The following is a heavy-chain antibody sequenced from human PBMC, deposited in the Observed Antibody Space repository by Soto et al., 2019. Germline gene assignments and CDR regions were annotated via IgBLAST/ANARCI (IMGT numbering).Heavy chain of an antibody. CDR1: GYTFTSYA. CDR3: ARDFGGSSGWFDP. D-gene: IGHD6-6*01. J-gene: IGHJ5*02. CDR2: MNPSNGNT. Sequence: QVQLVQSGAEVKKPGASVKVSCKASGYTFTSYALNWVRQATGQGLEWIGWMNPSNGNTGFAQKFRGRVTMTRNTSISTAYMELSSLRSEDAAVYYCARDFGGSSGWFDPWGQGTLVTVSS. V-gene: IGHV1-8*01.